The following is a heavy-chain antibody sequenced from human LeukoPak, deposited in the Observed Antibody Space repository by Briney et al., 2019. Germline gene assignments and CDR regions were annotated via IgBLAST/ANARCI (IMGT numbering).Heavy chain of an antibody. CDR2: IRSKAYGGTK. D-gene: IGHD3-22*01. CDR3: TRLWGDSSGYYYYYFDY. J-gene: IGHJ4*02. V-gene: IGHV3-49*04. CDR1: GFTFGDYA. Sequence: AGGSLRLSCTASGFTFGDYAMSWVRQAPGKGLEWVGFIRSKAYGGTKEYAASVKGRFTISRDDSKSIAYLQMNSLKTEDTAVYYCTRLWGDSSGYYYYYFDYWGQGTLVTVSS.